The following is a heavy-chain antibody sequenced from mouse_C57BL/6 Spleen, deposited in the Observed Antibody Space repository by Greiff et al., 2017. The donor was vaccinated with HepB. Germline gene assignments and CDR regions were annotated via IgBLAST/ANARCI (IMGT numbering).Heavy chain of an antibody. J-gene: IGHJ1*03. Sequence: VQLQQPGAELVRPGSSVKLSCKASGYTFTSYWMHWVKQRPIQGLEWIGNIDPSDSETHYNQKFKDKATLTVDKSSSTAYMQLSSLTSEDSAVYYCARAGGSTFNWYFDVWGTGTTVTVSS. D-gene: IGHD1-1*01. V-gene: IGHV1-52*01. CDR1: GYTFTSYW. CDR2: IDPSDSET. CDR3: ARAGGSTFNWYFDV.